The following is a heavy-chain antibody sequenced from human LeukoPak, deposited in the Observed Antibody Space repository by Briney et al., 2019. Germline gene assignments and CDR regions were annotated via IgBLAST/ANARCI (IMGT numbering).Heavy chain of an antibody. CDR1: GFSFSNYA. J-gene: IGHJ3*02. Sequence: GGSLRLSCAASGFSFSNYAMNWVRQAPGKGLEWVSAISGSGGSTNYADSVKGRFTISRDNSKNTLYLQMNSLRAEDTAVYYCAKVANRGWGDAFDIWGQGTMVTVSS. CDR2: ISGSGGST. V-gene: IGHV3-23*01. CDR3: AKVANRGWGDAFDI. D-gene: IGHD3-10*01.